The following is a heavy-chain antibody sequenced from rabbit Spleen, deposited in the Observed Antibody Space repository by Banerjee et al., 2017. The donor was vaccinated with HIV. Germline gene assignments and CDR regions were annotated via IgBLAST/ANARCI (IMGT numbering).Heavy chain of an antibody. V-gene: IGHV1S45*01. CDR1: GFSFSSSYW. CDR3: ARDLVAVIGWNFNL. Sequence: EESGGDLVKPEGSLTLTCTASGFSFSSSYWICWVRQAPGKGLEWIACIYSGSSGTTYYASWAKGRFIMSRTSSTTVTLQMTSLTAADTATYFCARDLVAVIGWNFNLWGPGTLVTVS. CDR2: IYSGSSGTT. J-gene: IGHJ4*01. D-gene: IGHD1-1*01.